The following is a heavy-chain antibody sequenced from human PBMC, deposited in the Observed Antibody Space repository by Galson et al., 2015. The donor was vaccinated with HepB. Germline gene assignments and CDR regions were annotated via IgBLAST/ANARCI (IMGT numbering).Heavy chain of an antibody. CDR1: GFTVSSNY. J-gene: IGHJ4*02. D-gene: IGHD6-19*01. V-gene: IGHV3-66*01. CDR3: ARDKYSSGWYFDY. Sequence: SLRLSCAASGFTVSSNYMSWVRQAPGKGLEWVSVIYSGGSTYYADSVKGGFTISRDNSKNTLYLQMNSLRAEDTAVYYCARDKYSSGWYFDYWGQGTLVTVSS. CDR2: IYSGGST.